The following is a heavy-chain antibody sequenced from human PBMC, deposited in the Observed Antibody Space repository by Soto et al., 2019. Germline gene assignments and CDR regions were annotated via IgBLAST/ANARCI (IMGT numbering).Heavy chain of an antibody. V-gene: IGHV4-59*01. D-gene: IGHD3-3*01. CDR3: ARGGDITIFGVASYGMDV. J-gene: IGHJ6*02. CDR1: GGSISSYY. CDR2: IYYSGST. Sequence: SETLSLTCTVSGGSISSYYWSWSRQPPGKGLEWIGYIYYSGSTNYNPSLKSRVTISVDTSKNQFSLKLSSVTAADTAVYYCARGGDITIFGVASYGMDVWGQGTTVTVSS.